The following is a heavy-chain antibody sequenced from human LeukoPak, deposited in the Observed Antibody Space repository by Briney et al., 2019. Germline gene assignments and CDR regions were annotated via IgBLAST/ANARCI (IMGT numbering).Heavy chain of an antibody. CDR1: GYTFTTYW. CDR2: IYPGDSET. D-gene: IGHD3-22*01. Sequence: GESLKISCQGSGYTFTTYWIGWVRQMPGKGLEWMGIIYPGDSETRCSPSFQGQVTISVDRSINTAYLQWSSLKASDTAMYYCARLSYFYDNSGYSYGMDVWGQGTTVTVSS. V-gene: IGHV5-51*01. CDR3: ARLSYFYDNSGYSYGMDV. J-gene: IGHJ6*02.